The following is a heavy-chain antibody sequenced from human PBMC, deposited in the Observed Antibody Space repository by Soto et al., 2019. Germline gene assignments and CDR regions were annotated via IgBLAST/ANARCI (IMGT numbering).Heavy chain of an antibody. CDR3: VKQAHGLDGVAFDY. Sequence: PGGALSLPCSASGFIFSESTIYWVRQVPGKGLEAISAVSTSGRSTYYADSVKDRFTISRDNSKNTLFLQMGSLRPEDTAIYYCVKQAHGLDGVAFDYWGQGNHVTVS. D-gene: IGHD2-15*01. V-gene: IGHV3-64D*06. CDR2: VSTSGRST. CDR1: GFIFSEST. J-gene: IGHJ4*02.